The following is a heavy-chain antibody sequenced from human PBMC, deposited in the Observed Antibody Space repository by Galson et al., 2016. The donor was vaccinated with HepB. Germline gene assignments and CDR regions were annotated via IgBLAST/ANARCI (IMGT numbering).Heavy chain of an antibody. CDR3: VAGAGWRPDY. V-gene: IGHV3-7*03. D-gene: IGHD2-15*01. CDR2: IEKDGSEE. J-gene: IGHJ4*02. CDR1: GLTFNIQY. Sequence: SLRLSCAVSGLTFNIQYMSWVRQAPGMGLEWVANIEKDGSEENYVDSVKGRFTISRDNAKNSAYLQMNNVKAEDTAIYYCVAGAGWRPDYWGQGTLVSVSS.